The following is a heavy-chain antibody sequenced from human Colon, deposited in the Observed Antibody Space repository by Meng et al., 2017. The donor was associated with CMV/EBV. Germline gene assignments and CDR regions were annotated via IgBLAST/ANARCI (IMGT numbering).Heavy chain of an antibody. CDR1: GGSFSGYY. J-gene: IGHJ4*02. CDR3: ARGLRPVY. V-gene: IGHV4-34*01. Sequence: TLSLTCAVYGGSFSGYYLSWIRQPPGKGLAWIGEINHSGSTNYNSSLKSRVTISVDTSKNQFSLTLSSVTAADTAVYYCARGLRPVYWGQGTLVTVSS. CDR2: INHSGST.